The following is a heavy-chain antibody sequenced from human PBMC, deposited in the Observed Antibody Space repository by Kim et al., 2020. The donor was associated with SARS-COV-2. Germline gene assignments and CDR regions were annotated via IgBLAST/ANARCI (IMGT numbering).Heavy chain of an antibody. CDR3: ARDYSSSWYPVYYYGMDV. CDR1: GGSISSGGYY. CDR2: IYYSGST. J-gene: IGHJ6*02. V-gene: IGHV4-31*03. Sequence: SETLPLTCTVSGGSISSGGYYWSWIRQHPGKGLEWIGYIYYSGSTYYNPSLKSRVTISVDTSKNQFSLKLSSVTAADTAVYYCARDYSSSWYPVYYYGMDVWGQGTTVTVSS. D-gene: IGHD6-13*01.